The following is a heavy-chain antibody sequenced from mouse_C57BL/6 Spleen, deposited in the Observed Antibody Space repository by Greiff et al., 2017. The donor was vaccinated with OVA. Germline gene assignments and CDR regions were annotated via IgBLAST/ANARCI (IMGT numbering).Heavy chain of an antibody. Sequence: QVQLQQSGAELVRPGASVTLSCKASGYTFTDYEMHWVKQTPVHGLEWIGAIDPETGGTAYNQKFKGKAILTADKSSSTAYMELRSLTSEDYAVYYCTRSYYYGSSYGYFDVWGTGTTVTVSS. D-gene: IGHD1-1*01. V-gene: IGHV1-15*01. J-gene: IGHJ1*03. CDR2: IDPETGGT. CDR1: GYTFTDYE. CDR3: TRSYYYGSSYGYFDV.